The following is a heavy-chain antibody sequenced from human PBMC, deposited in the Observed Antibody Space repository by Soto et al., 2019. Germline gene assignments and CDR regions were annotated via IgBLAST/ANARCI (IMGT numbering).Heavy chain of an antibody. V-gene: IGHV2-5*02. D-gene: IGHD4-17*01. CDR2: IYWDDDK. Sequence: QITLKESGPTLVRPAQPLTLTCDFSGFSLSTYHMGVAWIRQPPGKALEWLALIYWDDDKRYSPSLKDRLAISKDTSSNQVVLTITNIDPGDPATYFCAHAGDYDLLTFDHWGPGTLVTVSS. CDR3: AHAGDYDLLTFDH. J-gene: IGHJ4*02. CDR1: GFSLSTYHMG.